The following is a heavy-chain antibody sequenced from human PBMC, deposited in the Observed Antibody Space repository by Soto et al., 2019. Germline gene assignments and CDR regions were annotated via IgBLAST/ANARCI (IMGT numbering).Heavy chain of an antibody. J-gene: IGHJ6*02. Sequence: GGSLRLSCAASGFTFSSYGMHWVRQAPGKGLEWVAVIWYDGSNKYYADSVKGRFTISRDNSKNTLYLQMNSLRAEDTAVYYCARAPPIFGVDYYGMDVWGQGTTVTISS. CDR2: IWYDGSNK. CDR1: GFTFSSYG. V-gene: IGHV3-33*01. D-gene: IGHD3-3*01. CDR3: ARAPPIFGVDYYGMDV.